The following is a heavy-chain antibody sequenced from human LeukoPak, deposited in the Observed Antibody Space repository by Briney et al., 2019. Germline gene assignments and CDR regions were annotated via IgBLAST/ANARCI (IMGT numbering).Heavy chain of an antibody. Sequence: GGSLRLSCAASGFTFSSYAMHWVRQAPGKGLEWVAVISYDGSNKYYADSVKGRFTVSRDNSKNTLYQQMNSLRAEDTAVYYCTREDGSGWRLPENWGQGTLVTVSS. V-gene: IGHV3-30-3*01. D-gene: IGHD6-19*01. CDR2: ISYDGSNK. CDR1: GFTFSSYA. J-gene: IGHJ4*02. CDR3: TREDGSGWRLPEN.